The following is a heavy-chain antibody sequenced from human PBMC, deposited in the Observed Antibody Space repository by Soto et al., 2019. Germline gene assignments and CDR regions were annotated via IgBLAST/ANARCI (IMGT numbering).Heavy chain of an antibody. D-gene: IGHD3-16*01. CDR3: AKEVSMIGPDAFDF. CDR1: GYTFTSYD. Sequence: GASVKVSCKASGYTFTSYDINWVRQATGQGLEWMGWMNPNSGNTGYAQKFQGRVTMTRNTSISTAYMELSSLRSEDTAVYYCAKEVSMIGPDAFDFWGQGTMVTVSS. CDR2: MNPNSGNT. V-gene: IGHV1-8*01. J-gene: IGHJ3*01.